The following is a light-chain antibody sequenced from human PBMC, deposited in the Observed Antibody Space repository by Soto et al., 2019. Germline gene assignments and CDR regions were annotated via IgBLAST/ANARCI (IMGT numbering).Light chain of an antibody. CDR1: QSISSY. CDR2: AAY. CDR3: QQLKSNLIT. V-gene: IGKV1-39*01. J-gene: IGKJ5*01. Sequence: DIQMTQSRYSLSASVGDRVTRTCMASQSISSYLNWYQQKPGKAPKLLIYAAYSLQSGVPSRFSGSGSGTDFTLTISSLQPEDFATYYCQQLKSNLITFGHWPRLELK.